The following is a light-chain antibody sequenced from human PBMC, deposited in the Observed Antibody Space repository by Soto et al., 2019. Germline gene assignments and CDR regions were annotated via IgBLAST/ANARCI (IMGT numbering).Light chain of an antibody. CDR3: QQYYTTPYT. V-gene: IGKV4-1*01. J-gene: IGKJ2*01. CDR1: HSLLYNSGHS. Sequence: VVTQFPDSLTVSLGERAAIDCKSSHSLLYNSGHSLAWYQQKPGQPPKLLIYWSSTRESGVPARFSGSGSGTNFTLTIRGLQAADAAVYYWQQYYTTPYTFGQGTKLAI. CDR2: WSS.